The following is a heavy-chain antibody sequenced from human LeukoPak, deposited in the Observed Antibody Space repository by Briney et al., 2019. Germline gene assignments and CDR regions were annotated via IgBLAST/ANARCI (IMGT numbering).Heavy chain of an antibody. Sequence: PSETLSLTCSVSGGSISSDYWSWIRQPAGKGLEWIGRIYTSGSTNYNPSLKSRVTISVDTSKNQFSLQLSSVTAADTAVYYCARGIASWGQGTLVTVSS. CDR3: ARGIAS. V-gene: IGHV4-4*07. J-gene: IGHJ4*02. CDR2: IYTSGST. CDR1: GGSISSDY. D-gene: IGHD2-15*01.